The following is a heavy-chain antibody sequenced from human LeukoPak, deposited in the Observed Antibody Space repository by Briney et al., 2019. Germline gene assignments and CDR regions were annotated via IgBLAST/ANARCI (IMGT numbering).Heavy chain of an antibody. J-gene: IGHJ1*01. V-gene: IGHV1-18*01. CDR2: ISAYNGYT. D-gene: IGHD4-23*01. CDR3: ARDKAVTTEVTQHFQH. CDR1: GDTFNSYE. Sequence: ASVKVSCKDSGDTFNSYEITWVRQAPGQGLEWMGWISAYNGYTDYAQKLQFRVTMTTDTSTSTAYMELRSLRSDDTAVYYCARDKAVTTEVTQHFQHWGQGTLVTVSS.